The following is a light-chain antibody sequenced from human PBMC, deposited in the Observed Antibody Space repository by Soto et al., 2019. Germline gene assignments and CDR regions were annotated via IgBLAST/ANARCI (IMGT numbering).Light chain of an antibody. CDR1: SSDVGGYNF. V-gene: IGLV2-14*01. J-gene: IGLJ1*01. CDR2: DVS. CDR3: SSYSSSSTSEV. Sequence: QSALTQPASVSGSPGQSITISCTGTSSDVGGYNFVSWYQQYPGNAPKLMIYDVSNRPSGVSNRFSGSKSGNTASLTISGLQAEDVADYYCSSYSSSSTSEVFGTGTKLTVL.